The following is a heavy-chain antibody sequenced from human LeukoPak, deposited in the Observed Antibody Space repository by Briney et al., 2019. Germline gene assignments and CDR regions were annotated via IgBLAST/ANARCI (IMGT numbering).Heavy chain of an antibody. CDR1: GFTFSSYA. CDR3: ARGTKVSYYDYVWGSYNNWFDP. Sequence: GRSLRLSCAASGFTFSSYAMHWVRQAPGKGLEWVAVISYDGSNKYYADSVKGRFTISRDNAKNSLYLQMNSLRDEDTAVYYCARGTKVSYYDYVWGSYNNWFDPWGQGTLVTVSS. CDR2: ISYDGSNK. J-gene: IGHJ5*02. D-gene: IGHD3-16*01. V-gene: IGHV3-30-3*01.